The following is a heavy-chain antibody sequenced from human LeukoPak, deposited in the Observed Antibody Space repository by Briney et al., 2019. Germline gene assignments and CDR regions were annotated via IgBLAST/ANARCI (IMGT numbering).Heavy chain of an antibody. CDR2: IYYSGST. CDR3: AGSKYGDYAWVY. D-gene: IGHD4-17*01. V-gene: IGHV4-59*08. CDR1: GGSISSYY. Sequence: SETLSLTCTVSGGSISSYYWSWIRQPPGKGLEWIGYIYYSGSTNYNPSLKSRVTISVDTSKNQFSLKLSSVTAADTAVYYCAGSKYGDYAWVYWGQGILVTVSS. J-gene: IGHJ4*02.